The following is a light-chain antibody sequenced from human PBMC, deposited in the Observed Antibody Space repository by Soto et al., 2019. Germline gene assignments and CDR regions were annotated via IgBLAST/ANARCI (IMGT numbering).Light chain of an antibody. Sequence: QAVVTQEPSFSVSPGRTVPLTCGLSSGSVSTSYYPSWYQLTPGQAPRTLIYSTNPRSSGVPNRFSGSILENKAALTITGAQADDESDYYCVLYMGTGISVFGGGTKLTVL. CDR1: SGSVSTSYY. V-gene: IGLV8-61*01. CDR2: STN. CDR3: VLYMGTGISV. J-gene: IGLJ3*02.